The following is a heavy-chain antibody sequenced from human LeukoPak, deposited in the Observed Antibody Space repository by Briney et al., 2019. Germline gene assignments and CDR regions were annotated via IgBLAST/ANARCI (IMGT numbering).Heavy chain of an antibody. CDR3: ARSITIFGVVYYMDV. D-gene: IGHD3-3*01. CDR2: IIPIFGTA. CDR1: GGTFSSYA. V-gene: IGHV1-69*05. J-gene: IGHJ6*03. Sequence: SVKVSCKASGGTFSSYAISWVRQAPGQRLEWMGRIIPIFGTANYAQKFQGRVTITTDESTSTAYMELSSLRSEDTAVYYCARSITIFGVVYYMDVWGKGTTVTVSS.